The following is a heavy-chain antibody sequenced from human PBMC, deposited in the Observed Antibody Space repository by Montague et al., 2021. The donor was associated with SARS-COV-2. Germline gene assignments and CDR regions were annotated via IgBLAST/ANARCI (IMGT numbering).Heavy chain of an antibody. CDR2: IYYRGST. CDR1: GGSINSFY. CDR3: AREDRWNWFDP. D-gene: IGHD5-24*01. Sequence: SETLSLTCTVSGGSINSFYWSWIRQPPGRGLEWIGYIYYRGSTIYNPSLETRVTLSVDPSKNQFSLKLSSVTAADTAVYYCAREDRWNWFDPWGQGTLVIVSS. V-gene: IGHV4-59*01. J-gene: IGHJ5*02.